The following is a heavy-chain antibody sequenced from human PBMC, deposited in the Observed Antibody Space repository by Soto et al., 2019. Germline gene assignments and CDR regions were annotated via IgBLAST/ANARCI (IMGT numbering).Heavy chain of an antibody. V-gene: IGHV3-23*01. Sequence: EVQLLESGGGLEQPGGSLRLSCAASGFTFSTYAMSWVRQAPGKGLEWVSAISGSGDSTYYADSVKGRFTISRDNSKNTLFLQMSRLRAEDTAVYYCANSRQYLGWYFELWGRGTLVTVSS. CDR2: ISGSGDST. CDR1: GFTFSTYA. J-gene: IGHJ2*01. CDR3: ANSRQYLGWYFEL. D-gene: IGHD2-2*01.